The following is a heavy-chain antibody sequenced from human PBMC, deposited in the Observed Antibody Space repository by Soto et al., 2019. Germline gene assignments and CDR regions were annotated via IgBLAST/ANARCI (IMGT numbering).Heavy chain of an antibody. V-gene: IGHV3-15*07. J-gene: IGHJ6*02. CDR1: GFTFSNAW. Sequence: GGSLRLSCAASGFTFSNAWMNWVRQAPGKGLEWVGRIKSKTDGGTTDYAAPVKGRFTISRDDSKNTLYLQMNSLKTEDTAVYYCTTDRGAAAGTVFRGMDVWGQGTTVTVSS. D-gene: IGHD6-13*01. CDR2: IKSKTDGGTT. CDR3: TTDRGAAAGTVFRGMDV.